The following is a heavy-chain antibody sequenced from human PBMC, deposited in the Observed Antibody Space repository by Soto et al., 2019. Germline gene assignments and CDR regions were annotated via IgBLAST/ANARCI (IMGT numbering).Heavy chain of an antibody. Sequence: SVEVSCTASGGTFSSYAISWVRQAPGQGLEWMGGIIPIFGTANYAQKFQGRVTITADESTSTAYMELSSLRSEDTAVYYCARGTLRVFDYWGQGTLVTVSS. D-gene: IGHD5-12*01. V-gene: IGHV1-69*13. CDR3: ARGTLRVFDY. J-gene: IGHJ4*02. CDR1: GGTFSSYA. CDR2: IIPIFGTA.